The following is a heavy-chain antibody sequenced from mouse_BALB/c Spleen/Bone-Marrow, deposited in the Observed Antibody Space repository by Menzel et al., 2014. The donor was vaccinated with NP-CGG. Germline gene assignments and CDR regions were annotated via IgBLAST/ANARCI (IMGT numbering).Heavy chain of an antibody. CDR1: GYSFTDYT. CDR3: ARSDYGYGYFDV. CDR2: INPYNGGT. V-gene: IGHV1-18*01. D-gene: IGHD1-1*01. J-gene: IGHJ1*01. Sequence: VQLQQSGPELVKPGASMKISCKASGYSFTDYTMNWVKPSHGKNLEWIGLINPYNGGTTYNQKFKGKATLTVDMSSSTAYLELLSLTSEYSAVYYCARSDYGYGYFDVWGAGTTVTVSS.